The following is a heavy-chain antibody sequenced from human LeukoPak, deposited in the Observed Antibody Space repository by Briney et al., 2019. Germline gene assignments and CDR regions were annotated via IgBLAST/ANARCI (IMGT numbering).Heavy chain of an antibody. Sequence: SETLSLTCAVYGGSFSGYYWSWIRQPPGKGLEWIGEINHSGSTNYNPSLKSRVTISVDTSKNQFSLKLSSVTAADTAVYYCARPLIQYYYMDVWGKGTTVTVSS. J-gene: IGHJ6*03. V-gene: IGHV4-34*01. D-gene: IGHD5-18*01. CDR3: ARPLIQYYYMDV. CDR1: GGSFSGYY. CDR2: INHSGST.